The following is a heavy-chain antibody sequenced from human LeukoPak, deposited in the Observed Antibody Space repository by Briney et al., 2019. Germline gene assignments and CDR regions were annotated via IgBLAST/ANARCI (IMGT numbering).Heavy chain of an antibody. CDR1: GGSISSSNW. CDR2: IYHSGST. J-gene: IGHJ3*02. D-gene: IGHD6-13*01. Sequence: PSETLSLTCAVSGGSISSSNWWSWVRQPPGKGLEWIGEIYHSGSTNYNPSLKSRVTISVDKSKNQFSLKLSSVTAADTAVYYCARWPTGYSSTRRAFDIWGQGTMVTVSS. V-gene: IGHV4-4*02. CDR3: ARWPTGYSSTRRAFDI.